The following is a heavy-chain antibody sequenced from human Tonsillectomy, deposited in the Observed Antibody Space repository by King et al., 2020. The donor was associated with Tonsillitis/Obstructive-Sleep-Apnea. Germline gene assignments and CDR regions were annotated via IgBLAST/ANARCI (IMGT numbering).Heavy chain of an antibody. Sequence: VQLVESGGGLVQPGGSLRLSCAASGFPFTFYAMTWVRQAPGKGLEWVSSISSIGGTTYYADSVKDRFTISRDNSKNTLYLQMNSLRAEDTAVYYCAKDDTASVLRDYFDYWGQGTLVTVSS. J-gene: IGHJ4*02. D-gene: IGHD6-13*01. CDR3: AKDDTASVLRDYFDY. V-gene: IGHV3-23*04. CDR1: GFPFTFYA. CDR2: ISSIGGTT.